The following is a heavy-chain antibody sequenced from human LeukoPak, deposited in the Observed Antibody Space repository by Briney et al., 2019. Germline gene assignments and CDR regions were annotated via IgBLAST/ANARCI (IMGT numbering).Heavy chain of an antibody. CDR2: ISSNGGST. V-gene: IGHV3-64*01. Sequence: GGSLRLSCAASGFTFSSYAMHWVRQAPGKGLEYVSAISSNGGSTYYANSVKGRFTISRDNSKNTLYLQMGSLRAEDMAVYYCARASASAGLRFLEWFPDHWGQGTLVTVSS. CDR3: ARASASAGLRFLEWFPDH. J-gene: IGHJ5*02. D-gene: IGHD3-3*01. CDR1: GFTFSSYA.